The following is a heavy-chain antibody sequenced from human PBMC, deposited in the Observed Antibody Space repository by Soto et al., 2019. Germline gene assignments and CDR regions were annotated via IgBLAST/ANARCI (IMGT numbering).Heavy chain of an antibody. V-gene: IGHV1-69*01. CDR1: GGTFSSYA. CDR2: IIPIFGTA. D-gene: IGHD3-22*01. Sequence: QVQLVQSGAEVKKPGSSVKVSCKASGGTFSSYAISWVRQAPGQGLEWMGGIIPIFGTANYAQKSQGRVTITADESTSTAYMELSSLRSEDTAVYYCARAEPYYYDSSGYYGGNDYWGQGTLVTVSS. J-gene: IGHJ4*02. CDR3: ARAEPYYYDSSGYYGGNDY.